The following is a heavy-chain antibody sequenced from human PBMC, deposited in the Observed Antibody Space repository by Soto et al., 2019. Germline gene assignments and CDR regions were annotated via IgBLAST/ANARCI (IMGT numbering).Heavy chain of an antibody. V-gene: IGHV3-21*01. Sequence: EVQLVESGGGLVKPGGSLRLSCAASGFTFSSYSMNWVRQAPGKGLEWVSSISSSSSYIYYADSVKCRFTISRDNAKNSLYLQMNSLRAEDTAVYYCARGTYYYDSSGYYAYWGQGTLVTVSS. CDR3: ARGTYYYDSSGYYAY. CDR2: ISSSSSYI. D-gene: IGHD3-22*01. CDR1: GFTFSSYS. J-gene: IGHJ4*02.